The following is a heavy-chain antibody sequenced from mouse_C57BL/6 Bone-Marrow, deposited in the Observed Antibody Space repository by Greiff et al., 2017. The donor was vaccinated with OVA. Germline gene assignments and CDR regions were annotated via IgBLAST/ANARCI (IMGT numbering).Heavy chain of an antibody. V-gene: IGHV1-18*01. Sequence: EVKLMESGPELVKPGASVKIPCKASGYTFTDYNMDWVKQSHGKSLEWIGDINPNNGGTIYNQKFKGKATLTVDKSSSTAYMELRSLTSEDTAVYYCARGYYGSSRDPHYYARDYWGQGTSVTVSS. CDR2: INPNNGGT. J-gene: IGHJ4*01. CDR1: GYTFTDYN. CDR3: ARGYYGSSRDPHYYARDY. D-gene: IGHD1-1*01.